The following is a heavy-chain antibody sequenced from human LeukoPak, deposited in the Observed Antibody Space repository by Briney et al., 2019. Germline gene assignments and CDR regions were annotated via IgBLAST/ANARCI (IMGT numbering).Heavy chain of an antibody. Sequence: GDSLRLSCAASGFTFSDYATNWVRQAPGRGPEWVSYIGSSSSAIYFADSVKGRFTVSRDNAKNLLYLHMNSLRAEDTAVYYCARDRYTSGWADFDYWGQGTLVTVSS. D-gene: IGHD6-19*01. J-gene: IGHJ4*02. CDR1: GFTFSDYA. CDR2: IGSSSSAI. V-gene: IGHV3-48*04. CDR3: ARDRYTSGWADFDY.